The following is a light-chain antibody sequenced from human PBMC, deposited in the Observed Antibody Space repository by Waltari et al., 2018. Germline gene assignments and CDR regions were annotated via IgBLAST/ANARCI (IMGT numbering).Light chain of an antibody. CDR1: QAISTW. J-gene: IGKJ1*01. Sequence: DIQMTQSPSSVSASVGDNVTITCRASQAISTWLAWYQQRPGRAPRLLIYDTSRVQSGVPSRFRGSASGTDFTLTINGMQPEDFATYYCQQGHRFPWTFGQGTRVEIK. CDR2: DTS. CDR3: QQGHRFPWT. V-gene: IGKV1-12*01.